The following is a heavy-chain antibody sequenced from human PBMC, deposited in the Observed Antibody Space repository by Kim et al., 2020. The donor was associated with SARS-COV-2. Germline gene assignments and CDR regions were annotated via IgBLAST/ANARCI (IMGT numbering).Heavy chain of an antibody. Sequence: GEALKISCKGSGYRFTSYWITWVRQMPGKGLEWMGRIDPADFQTNYSPSFQGHVTSSADRSISTAYLQWSSLKASDTAMYYCVRQTGVLGSGTYEGHAYWGQGTLVTVSS. V-gene: IGHV5-10-1*01. D-gene: IGHD3-10*02. CDR1: GYRFTSYW. CDR3: VRQTGVLGSGTYEGHAY. CDR2: IDPADFQT. J-gene: IGHJ4*02.